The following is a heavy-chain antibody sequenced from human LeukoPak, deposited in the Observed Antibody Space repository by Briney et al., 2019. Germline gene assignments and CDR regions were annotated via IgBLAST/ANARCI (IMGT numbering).Heavy chain of an antibody. J-gene: IGHJ4*02. CDR2: IYTSGSS. CDR3: ASGMGAYYYDSSGYPTTYYFVY. D-gene: IGHD3-22*01. CDR1: GGSISSGSYY. V-gene: IGHV4-61*02. Sequence: PSETLSLTCTVSGGSISSGSYYWPWIRQPAGKGLELIGRIYTSGSSSYNPSLKSRVTILVDTSKNQFSLKLSSVTAADTAVYYCASGMGAYYYDSSGYPTTYYFVYWGQGTLVTVSS.